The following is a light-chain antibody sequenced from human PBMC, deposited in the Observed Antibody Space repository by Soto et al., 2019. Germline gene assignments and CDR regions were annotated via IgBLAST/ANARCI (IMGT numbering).Light chain of an antibody. CDR3: QQYGSSPIT. CDR1: QSVSSSY. V-gene: IGKV3-20*01. J-gene: IGKJ5*01. CDR2: GAS. Sequence: DFAQSPSTLSLSPGERATLSCRASQSVSSSYLAWYQQKPGQAPRLLIYGASSRATGIPDRFSGSGSGTDFTLTISRLEPEDFAVYYCQQYGSSPITSGQGTRLEIK.